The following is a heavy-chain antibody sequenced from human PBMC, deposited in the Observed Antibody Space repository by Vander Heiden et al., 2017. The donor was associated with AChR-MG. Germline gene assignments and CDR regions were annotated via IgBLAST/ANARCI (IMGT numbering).Heavy chain of an antibody. J-gene: IGHJ4*02. CDR1: RFSLSTSGTR. D-gene: IGHD2-21*02. Sequence: QVTLKESGPALVKPTQILTLTCTFSRFSLSTSGTRVSGIRQPPGNALEWLARIDWDDDKFYNTSLKTRLTISKDTSKNQVVLAMTNMDPVDTATYYCARHLPEGGVRGGVTGLDYWGQGTLVTVSS. CDR2: IDWDDDK. CDR3: ARHLPEGGVRGGVTGLDY. V-gene: IGHV2-70*04.